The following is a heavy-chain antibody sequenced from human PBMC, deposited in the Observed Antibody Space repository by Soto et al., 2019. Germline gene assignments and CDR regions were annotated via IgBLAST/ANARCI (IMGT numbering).Heavy chain of an antibody. Sequence: ASVKVSCKASGYTFTGYYMHWVRQAPGQGLEWMGWINPNSGGTNYTHKFQGRVTMTRDTSISTAYMELSRLRSDDTAVYYCARGVDRSGYYPADYWGQGTLVTVSS. CDR3: ARGVDRSGYYPADY. D-gene: IGHD3-22*01. CDR1: GYTFTGYY. J-gene: IGHJ4*02. CDR2: INPNSGGT. V-gene: IGHV1-2*07.